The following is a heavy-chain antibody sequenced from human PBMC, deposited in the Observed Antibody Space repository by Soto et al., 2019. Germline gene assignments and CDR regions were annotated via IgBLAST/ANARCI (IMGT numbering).Heavy chain of an antibody. Sequence: PGGSLRLSCAASEFTFSSYEMNWVRQAPGKGLEWVSYISSSGTTIYYADSVKGRFTISRDNAKNSLYLQMNSLRAEDTAVYYCARVAPPKAREWGGMDVWGQGTTVIVSS. J-gene: IGHJ6*02. V-gene: IGHV3-48*03. CDR3: ARVAPPKAREWGGMDV. D-gene: IGHD2-8*01. CDR1: EFTFSSYE. CDR2: ISSSGTTI.